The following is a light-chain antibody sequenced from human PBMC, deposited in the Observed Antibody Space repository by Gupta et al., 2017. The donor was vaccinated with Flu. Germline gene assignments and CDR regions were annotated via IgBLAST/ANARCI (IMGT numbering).Light chain of an antibody. J-gene: IGLJ2*01. V-gene: IGLV2-14*03. CDR1: SSDIGGYNY. Sequence: QSALTQPASVSGSLGQSITLSCTGTSSDIGGYNYVSWYQQHPGKAPKLMISEVSNRPSGVSVRFSGSKSGNTASLTISGLQAEDEADYYCSSYRSTNSYVVFGGGTKLTVL. CDR3: SSYRSTNSYVV. CDR2: EVS.